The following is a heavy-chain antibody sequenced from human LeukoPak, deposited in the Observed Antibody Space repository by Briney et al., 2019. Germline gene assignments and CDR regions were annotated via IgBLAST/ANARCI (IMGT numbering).Heavy chain of an antibody. J-gene: IGHJ6*02. Sequence: GRPLRLSCAASGFTFDDYAMHWVRQAPGKGLEWVSGISWNSGSIGYADSVKGRFTISRDNAKNSLNLQMNSLRAEDTALYYCAKAPSRLAYIMDVWGQGTTVTVSS. CDR1: GFTFDDYA. D-gene: IGHD2-21*01. V-gene: IGHV3-9*01. CDR2: ISWNSGSI. CDR3: AKAPSRLAYIMDV.